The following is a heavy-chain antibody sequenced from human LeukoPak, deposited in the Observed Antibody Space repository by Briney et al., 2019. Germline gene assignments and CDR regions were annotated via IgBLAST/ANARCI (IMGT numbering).Heavy chain of an antibody. Sequence: PSETLSLTCTVSGGPISSSSYYWGWIRQPPGKGLEWIGSIYYSGSTYYNPSLKSRVTISVDTSKNQFSLKLSSVTAADTAVYYCARAPEYYYGSGRPFDYWGQGTLVTVSS. V-gene: IGHV4-39*07. CDR1: GGPISSSSYY. CDR2: IYYSGST. D-gene: IGHD3-10*01. J-gene: IGHJ4*02. CDR3: ARAPEYYYGSGRPFDY.